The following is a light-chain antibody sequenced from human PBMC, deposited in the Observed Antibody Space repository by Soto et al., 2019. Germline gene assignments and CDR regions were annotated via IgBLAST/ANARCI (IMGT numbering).Light chain of an antibody. CDR3: QQYSDSSGA. Sequence: DIQVTQSPSTLSASVVDRVTITCGASQSIGTWLAWYQQKPGKAPKLLIFDASTLESGVPSRFSGSGSGTDFTLTISSLQPDDFATYYCQQYSDSSGAFGQGTKVDIK. V-gene: IGKV1-5*01. CDR2: DAS. J-gene: IGKJ1*01. CDR1: QSIGTW.